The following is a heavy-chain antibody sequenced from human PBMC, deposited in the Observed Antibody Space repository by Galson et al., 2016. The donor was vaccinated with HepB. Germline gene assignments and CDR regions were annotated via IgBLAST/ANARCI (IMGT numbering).Heavy chain of an antibody. V-gene: IGHV3-43*01. Sequence: SLRLSCAASGFTFDDYTMHWVRQAPGKGLEWVSLISWDGGTTYHADSVKGRFTISRDNNKNSLYLQMHSLKTEDAALYYCARERSSTHYSYGMDVWGQGTTVSVSS. D-gene: IGHD1-26*01. CDR2: ISWDGGTT. CDR1: GFTFDDYT. J-gene: IGHJ6*02. CDR3: ARERSSTHYSYGMDV.